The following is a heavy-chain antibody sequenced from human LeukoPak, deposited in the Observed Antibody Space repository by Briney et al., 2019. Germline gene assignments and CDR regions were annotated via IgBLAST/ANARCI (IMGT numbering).Heavy chain of an antibody. CDR1: GFNFSSYN. J-gene: IGHJ4*02. CDR2: ISSSSSYI. D-gene: IGHD2-15*01. Sequence: GSLRLSRAASGFNFSSYNINWVRQAPGKGLEWVSSISSSSSYIYYAGSVKGRFTISRDNAKNSLYLQMNSLRAEDTAVYYCARDPLPSQDYWGQGTLVTVSS. V-gene: IGHV3-21*01. CDR3: ARDPLPSQDY.